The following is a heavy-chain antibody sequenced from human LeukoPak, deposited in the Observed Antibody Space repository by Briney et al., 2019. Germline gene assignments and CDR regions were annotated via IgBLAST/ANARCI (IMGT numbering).Heavy chain of an antibody. CDR3: ARGTVFSITIFEGDYFDY. Sequence: GASVKVSCKASGYTFTSYYMHWVRQAPGQGLEWMGIINPSGGSTSYAQKFQGRVTMTRDTSTSTVYMELSSLRSEDTAVDYCARGTVFSITIFEGDYFDYWGQGTLVTVSS. V-gene: IGHV1-46*01. CDR2: INPSGGST. D-gene: IGHD3-3*01. J-gene: IGHJ4*02. CDR1: GYTFTSYY.